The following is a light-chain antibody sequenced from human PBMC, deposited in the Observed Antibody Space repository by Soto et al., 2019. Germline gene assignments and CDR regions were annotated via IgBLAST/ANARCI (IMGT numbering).Light chain of an antibody. J-gene: IGKJ1*01. V-gene: IGKV1-5*01. CDR2: DDS. Sequence: IHMTHAPSTLCASLGDIVAITFRASQSISIWFAWYQQKPGKAPKLLIYDDSSLESGVPSRFSGSGSGTEFTLKISSLKPDDFATYYCQQSYSSRTFGQGTKVDNK. CDR1: QSISIW. CDR3: QQSYSSRT.